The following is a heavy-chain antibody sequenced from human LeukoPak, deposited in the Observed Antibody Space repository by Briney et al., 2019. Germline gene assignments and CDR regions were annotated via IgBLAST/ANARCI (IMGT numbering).Heavy chain of an antibody. D-gene: IGHD5/OR15-5a*01. CDR3: ARSTGIASPYYFDY. J-gene: IGHJ4*02. CDR2: IKGDGSDK. CDR1: GFDFSSYW. V-gene: IGHV3-7*01. Sequence: PGGSLRLSCVVSGFDFSSYWMSWVRQAPGKGLEWVANIKGDGSDKYYVDSVEGRFTISRDNAKNSLYLQMNTLRAEDTAVYYCARSTGIASPYYFDYWGQGTLVTVSS.